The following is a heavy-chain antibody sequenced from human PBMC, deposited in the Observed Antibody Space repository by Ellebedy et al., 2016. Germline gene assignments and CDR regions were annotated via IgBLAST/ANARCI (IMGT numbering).Heavy chain of an antibody. D-gene: IGHD1-7*01. CDR3: TRGANYTFDI. CDR2: IVSSGSST. J-gene: IGHJ3*02. Sequence: GGSLRLXXAASGFSFSDYYMTWVRQAPGKGLEWISYIVSSGSSTNYADSVKGRFTVSRDNAKNSLYLQMNSLRAEETAMYFCTRGANYTFDIWGQGTMVTVSS. CDR1: GFSFSDYY. V-gene: IGHV3-11*05.